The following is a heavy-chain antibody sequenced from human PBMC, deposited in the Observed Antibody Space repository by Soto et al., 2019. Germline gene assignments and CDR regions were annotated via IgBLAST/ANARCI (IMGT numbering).Heavy chain of an antibody. J-gene: IGHJ5*02. Sequence: PSETLSLTCTVSGGSISSGGYYWSWVRQAPGKGLEWVSSISSSGNHMYYADSVKGRFTIFRDNAENSLYLQMNSLRDEDTAIYYCGSPYYYDSWSHQSSPWGQGTLVTVS. CDR1: GGSISSGGYY. D-gene: IGHD3-10*01. CDR2: ISSSGNHM. CDR3: GSPYYYDSWSHQSSP. V-gene: IGHV3-21*01.